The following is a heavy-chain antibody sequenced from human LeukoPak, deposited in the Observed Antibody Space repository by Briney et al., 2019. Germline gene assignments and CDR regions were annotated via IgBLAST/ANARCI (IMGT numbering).Heavy chain of an antibody. V-gene: IGHV3-30*03. D-gene: IGHD5-18*01. CDR1: GFIFSSYG. Sequence: GGSLRLSCAASGFIFSSYGMHWVRQAPGKGLEWVAVISYDGRNKYYADSVKGRFTISRDNAKNSLYLQMNSLRAEDTAVYYCAIETPRYSYAYWGQGTLVTVSS. CDR3: AIETPRYSYAY. CDR2: ISYDGRNK. J-gene: IGHJ4*02.